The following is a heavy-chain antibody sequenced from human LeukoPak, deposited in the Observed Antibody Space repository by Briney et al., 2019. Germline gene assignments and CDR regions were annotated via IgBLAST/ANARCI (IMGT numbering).Heavy chain of an antibody. CDR3: AKDPGYGGLYYFDY. CDR2: IWYDGSNK. V-gene: IGHV3-30*02. Sequence: GGSLRLSCAASGFTFSSYGMHWVRQAPGKGLEWVAFIWYDGSNKYYGDSVKGRFTISRDNSKNTLYLQMNSLRADDTAVYYCAKDPGYGGLYYFDYWGQGTLVTVSS. CDR1: GFTFSSYG. J-gene: IGHJ4*02. D-gene: IGHD4-23*01.